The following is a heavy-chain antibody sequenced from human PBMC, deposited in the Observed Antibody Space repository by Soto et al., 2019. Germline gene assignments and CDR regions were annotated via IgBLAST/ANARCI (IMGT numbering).Heavy chain of an antibody. Sequence: SETLCLTCTVAGGSISNHYWSWIRQPPGKGLEWIGYIYYNGNTNYNPSLKSRVTMSVDTSKNQISLKLSSVTAADTAVYYCARANWYSEYWGQGTLVTVS. CDR1: GGSISNHY. CDR2: IYYNGNT. CDR3: ARANWYSEY. J-gene: IGHJ4*02. V-gene: IGHV4-59*11. D-gene: IGHD7-27*01.